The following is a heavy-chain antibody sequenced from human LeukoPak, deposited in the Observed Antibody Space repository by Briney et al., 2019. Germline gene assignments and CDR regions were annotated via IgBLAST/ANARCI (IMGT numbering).Heavy chain of an antibody. D-gene: IGHD1-7*01. V-gene: IGHV1-69*05. CDR3: ARAEYNWNSFSYFDY. Sequence: SVKVSCKASGGTFSSYAISWVRQAPGQGLEWMGRIIPIFGTANYAQKFQGRVTITTDESTSTAYMELSSLRSEDTAVYYCARAEYNWNSFSYFDYWGQGTLVTVSS. CDR1: GGTFSSYA. J-gene: IGHJ4*02. CDR2: IIPIFGTA.